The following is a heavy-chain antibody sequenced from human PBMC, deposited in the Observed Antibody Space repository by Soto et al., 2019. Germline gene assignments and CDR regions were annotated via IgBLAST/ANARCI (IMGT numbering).Heavy chain of an antibody. D-gene: IGHD2-2*01. J-gene: IGHJ4*02. CDR1: GFTFDTYG. V-gene: IGHV3-30*18. CDR3: AKDHIVAAAPDY. Sequence: GGSLRLSCAASGFTFDTYGMRWVRQAPGKGLEWVAVISYDGSNRYYADSVKGRFTISRDNSKNTLYLQMNSLRSEDTAVYYCAKDHIVAAAPDYWGQGTLVTVSS. CDR2: ISYDGSNR.